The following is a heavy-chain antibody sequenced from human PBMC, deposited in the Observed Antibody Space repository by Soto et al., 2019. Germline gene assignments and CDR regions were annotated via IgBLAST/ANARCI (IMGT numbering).Heavy chain of an antibody. CDR2: TYQSGSA. J-gene: IGHJ6*02. CDR1: GGSISSGGYS. Sequence: SETLSLTCTVSGGSISSGGYSWTWIRQPPGKGLEWIGYTYQSGSAYYNPSLKSRVTISVDRSKNQFSLNLTSVTAADTAVYYCARDYYGMDVWGQGTTVTVSS. V-gene: IGHV4-30-2*01. CDR3: ARDYYGMDV.